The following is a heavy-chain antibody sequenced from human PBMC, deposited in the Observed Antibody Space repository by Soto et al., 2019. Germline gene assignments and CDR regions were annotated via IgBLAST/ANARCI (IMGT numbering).Heavy chain of an antibody. D-gene: IGHD3-16*01. CDR2: ILYDGSNK. J-gene: IGHJ4*02. V-gene: IGHV3-33*01. Sequence: PXGSLILSCAASGFTFDAYVMHWVRQAPGMGLEWVALILYDGSNKYYADSVKGRFTISRDNSKNTLYLQMNSLRAEDTAVYYCARGARDFDSWGQGTLVTVSS. CDR1: GFTFDAYV. CDR3: ARGARDFDS.